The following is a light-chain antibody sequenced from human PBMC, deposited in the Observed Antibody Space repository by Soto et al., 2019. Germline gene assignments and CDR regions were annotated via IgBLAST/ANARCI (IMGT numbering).Light chain of an antibody. Sequence: EIMLPQTPATLSVSPRERTTLSFTATQSVNSNLARYPKKPGQAPRLLIYGASTRATGIPHRISRRGPWTEFGLPISSLESEDFARYYCQQYNNWPLLITFGQGTRLEIK. V-gene: IGKV3-15*01. CDR1: QSVNSN. CDR2: GAS. J-gene: IGKJ5*01. CDR3: QQYNNWPLLIT.